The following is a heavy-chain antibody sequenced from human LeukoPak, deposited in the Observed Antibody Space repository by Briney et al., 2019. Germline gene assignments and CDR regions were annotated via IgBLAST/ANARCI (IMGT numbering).Heavy chain of an antibody. CDR2: IYPGDSDT. Sequence: GESLKISCRCTGYSFTSYWIGWVRQMPGKGLERMGIIYPGDSDTRYSPSFQGQVTISADKSISTAYLQWSSLKASDTAMYHCARRSARYCSGGSCYSRGSYYYYYMDVWGKGTTVTVSS. CDR1: GYSFTSYW. V-gene: IGHV5-51*01. J-gene: IGHJ6*03. D-gene: IGHD2-15*01. CDR3: ARRSARYCSGGSCYSRGSYYYYYMDV.